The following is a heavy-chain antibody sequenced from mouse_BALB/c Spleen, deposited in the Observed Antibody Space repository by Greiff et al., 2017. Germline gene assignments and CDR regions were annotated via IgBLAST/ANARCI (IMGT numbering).Heavy chain of an antibody. CDR2: INSNGGST. D-gene: IGHD1-1*01. V-gene: IGHV5-6-2*01. Sequence: EVHLVESGGGLVKLGGSLKLSCAASGFTFSSYYMSWVRQTPEKRLELVAAINSNGGSTYYPDTVKGRFTISRDNAKNTLYLQMSSLKSGDTALYYCARHNYGSSYDWYFDVWGAGTTVTVSS. CDR3: ARHNYGSSYDWYFDV. J-gene: IGHJ1*01. CDR1: GFTFSSYY.